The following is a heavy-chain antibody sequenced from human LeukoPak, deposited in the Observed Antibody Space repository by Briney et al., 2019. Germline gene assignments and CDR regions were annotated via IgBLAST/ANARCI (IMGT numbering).Heavy chain of an antibody. CDR2: IIPTSDTT. Sequence: SVKVSCKASGGTFSSYAIGWVRQAPGQGLEWMGEIIPTSDTTNYAQKFKGRVTITADESTSTAYMELSSLRSDDTAVYYCARYSGSYYAGSYWYFDLWGRGTLVTVSS. CDR3: ARYSGSYYAGSYWYFDL. J-gene: IGHJ2*01. D-gene: IGHD1-26*01. CDR1: GGTFSSYA. V-gene: IGHV1-69*13.